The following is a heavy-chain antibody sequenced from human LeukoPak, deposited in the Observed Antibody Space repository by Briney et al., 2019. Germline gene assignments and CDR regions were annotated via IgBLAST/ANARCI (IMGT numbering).Heavy chain of an antibody. Sequence: ASVKVSCKASGYTFTNYYMHWVRQAPGQGLEWMGIINPSGGSTNYAQKFQGRVTMTRDTSTSTVYMELSSLRSEDTAVYYCARDGYKGFSESYYEDCWGQGTLVTVSS. J-gene: IGHJ4*02. CDR1: GYTFTNYY. CDR2: INPSGGST. V-gene: IGHV1-46*01. D-gene: IGHD1-26*01. CDR3: ARDGYKGFSESYYEDC.